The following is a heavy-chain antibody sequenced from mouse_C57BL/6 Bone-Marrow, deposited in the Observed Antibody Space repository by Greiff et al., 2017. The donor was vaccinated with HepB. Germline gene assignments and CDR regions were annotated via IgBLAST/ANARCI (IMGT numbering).Heavy chain of an antibody. CDR3: ARGWLRRSFAY. J-gene: IGHJ3*01. V-gene: IGHV1-66*01. Sequence: VQLQQSGPELVKPGASVKISCKASGYSFTSYYIHWVKQRPGQGLEWIGWIYPGSGNTKYNEKFKGKATLTADTSSSTAYMQLSSLTSEDSAVYYCARGWLRRSFAYWGQGTLVNVSA. CDR2: IYPGSGNT. CDR1: GYSFTSYY. D-gene: IGHD2-2*01.